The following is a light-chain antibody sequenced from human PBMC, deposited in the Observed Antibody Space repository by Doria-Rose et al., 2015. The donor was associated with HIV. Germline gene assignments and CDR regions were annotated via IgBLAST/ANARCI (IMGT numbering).Light chain of an antibody. CDR2: WSS. Sequence: DIRLTQSPESLGMSLGERATLNCKSNQSLLYTSKNYLAWYQQKPGQPPKLLIYWSSTRQSRVPARFSGSGSGTDFTLTISSLEAEDVAVYYCQQYYDTPSFGPGTTVDTK. CDR1: QSLLYTSKNY. J-gene: IGKJ3*01. V-gene: IGKV4-1*01. CDR3: QQYYDTPS.